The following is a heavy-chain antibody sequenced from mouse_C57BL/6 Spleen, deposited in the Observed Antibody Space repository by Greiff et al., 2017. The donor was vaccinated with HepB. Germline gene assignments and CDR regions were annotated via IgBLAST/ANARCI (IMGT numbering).Heavy chain of an antibody. V-gene: IGHV1-61*01. Sequence: QVQLQQPGAELVRPGSSVKLSCKASGYTFTSYWMDWVKQRPGQGLEWIGNIYPSDSETHYNQKFKDKATLTVDKSSSTAYMQLSSLTSEDSAVYYCARWLDGYSSYYFDYWGQGTTLTVSS. J-gene: IGHJ2*01. CDR3: ARWLDGYSSYYFDY. D-gene: IGHD2-3*01. CDR2: IYPSDSET. CDR1: GYTFTSYW.